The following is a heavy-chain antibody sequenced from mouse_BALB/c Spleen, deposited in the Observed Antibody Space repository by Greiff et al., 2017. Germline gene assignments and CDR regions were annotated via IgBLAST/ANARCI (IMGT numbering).Heavy chain of an antibody. CDR3: ARQRFYYGSSLFDY. Sequence: EVKLMESGGGLVKPGGSLKLSCAASGFAFSSYDMSWVRQTPEKRLEWVAYISSGGGSTYYPDTVKGRFTISRDNAKNTLYLQMSSLKSEDTAMYYCARQRFYYGSSLFDYWGQGTTLTVSS. V-gene: IGHV5-12-1*01. D-gene: IGHD1-1*01. CDR2: ISSGGGST. CDR1: GFAFSSYD. J-gene: IGHJ2*01.